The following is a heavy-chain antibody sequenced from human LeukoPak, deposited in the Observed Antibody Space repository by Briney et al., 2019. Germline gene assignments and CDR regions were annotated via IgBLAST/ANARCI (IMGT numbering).Heavy chain of an antibody. Sequence: SETLSLTCTVSGGSISSHYWSWIRQPPGKGLEWIGYISYIGSTNYNPSLKSRVTISVDTSKNQFSLKLSSVTAADAAVYFCARDPTTVTKGLDVWGQGTMVTVSS. CDR3: ARDPTTVTKGLDV. J-gene: IGHJ3*01. CDR2: ISYIGST. D-gene: IGHD4-17*01. CDR1: GGSISSHY. V-gene: IGHV4-59*11.